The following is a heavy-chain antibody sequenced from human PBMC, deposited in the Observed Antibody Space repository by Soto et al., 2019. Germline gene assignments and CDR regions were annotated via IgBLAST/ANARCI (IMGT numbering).Heavy chain of an antibody. Sequence: SETLSLTCTVSGGSISSGGYYWSWIRQHPGKGLEWIGYIYYSGSTYYNPSLKSRVTISVDTSKNQFSLKLSSVTAADTAVYYCARLAEYQQQTGDKNYFDYWGREPWSPSPQ. CDR2: IYYSGST. V-gene: IGHV4-31*03. CDR3: ARLAEYQQQTGDKNYFDY. CDR1: GGSISSGGYY. J-gene: IGHJ4*02. D-gene: IGHD7-27*01.